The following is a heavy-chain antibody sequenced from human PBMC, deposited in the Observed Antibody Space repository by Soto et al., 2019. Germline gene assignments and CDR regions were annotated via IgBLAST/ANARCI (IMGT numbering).Heavy chain of an antibody. J-gene: IGHJ4*02. CDR2: IIPIFGTA. Sequence: QVQLVQSGAEVKKPGSSVKVSCKASGGTFSSYAISWVRQAPGQGLEWMGGIIPIFGTANFAQKFQGRVTIIAAESXSTAYMELSSRRSEDTAVYYCARGPYGNYFLTVGYWGQGTLVTVSS. CDR1: GGTFSSYA. CDR3: ARGPYGNYFLTVGY. V-gene: IGHV1-69*12. D-gene: IGHD4-17*01.